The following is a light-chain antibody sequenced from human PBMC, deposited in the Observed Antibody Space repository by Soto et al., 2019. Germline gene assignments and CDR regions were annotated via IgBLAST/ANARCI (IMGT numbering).Light chain of an antibody. Sequence: EIVMTQSPGTLSLSPGDRATLSCRASQSIHTSLAWYQQKSGKPPRLVIYDSTLRANGVPDRFGGSRSGTEFTLTINSLEPEDFAVYYCQQRNVWPPITFGQGTRLE. V-gene: IGKV3-11*01. CDR1: QSIHTS. CDR2: DST. CDR3: QQRNVWPPIT. J-gene: IGKJ5*01.